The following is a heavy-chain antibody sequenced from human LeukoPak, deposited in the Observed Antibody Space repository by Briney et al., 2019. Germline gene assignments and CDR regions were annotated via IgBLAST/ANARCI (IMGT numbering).Heavy chain of an antibody. J-gene: IGHJ6*03. CDR3: ARDASDILTGYYPYYYYYMDV. CDR1: GYTFTSYD. V-gene: IGHV1-8*01. CDR2: MNPNSGNT. D-gene: IGHD3-9*01. Sequence: GASVKVSCKASGYTFTSYDINWVRQATGQGLEWMGWMNPNSGNTGYAQKFQGRVTMTRNTSISTAYMELRSLRSDDTAVYYCARDASDILTGYYPYYYYYMDVWGKGTTVTISS.